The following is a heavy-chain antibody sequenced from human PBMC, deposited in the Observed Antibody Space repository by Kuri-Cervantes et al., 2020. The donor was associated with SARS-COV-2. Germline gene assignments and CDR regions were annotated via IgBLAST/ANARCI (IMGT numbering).Heavy chain of an antibody. J-gene: IGHJ3*02. Sequence: SVKVSCKASGYTFTGYYMHWVRQAPGQGLEWMAWSNPKSGATNYAQKFQGRVTMTTDTSISTAYMDLSRLRSDDTAVYYCARDSVDVFDIWGQGTMVTVSS. D-gene: IGHD3-10*01. CDR3: ARDSVDVFDI. V-gene: IGHV1-2*02. CDR1: GYTFTGYY. CDR2: SNPKSGAT.